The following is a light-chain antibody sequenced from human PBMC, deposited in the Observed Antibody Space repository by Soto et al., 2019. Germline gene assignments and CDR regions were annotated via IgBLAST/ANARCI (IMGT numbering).Light chain of an antibody. CDR2: GAS. Sequence: EIVMTQSPATLSVSPGERSTLSCRASQSVSSNLAWYQQTPGQAPRLLIYGASTRDTGIPARFSGRGSGTEFTLPISRLQSEDFSVYCCQQFDGSLWTFGQGTKVDI. CDR3: QQFDGSLWT. CDR1: QSVSSN. V-gene: IGKV3-15*01. J-gene: IGKJ1*01.